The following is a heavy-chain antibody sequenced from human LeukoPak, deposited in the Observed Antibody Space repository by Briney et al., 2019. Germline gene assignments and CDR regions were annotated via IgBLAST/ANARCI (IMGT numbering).Heavy chain of an antibody. CDR1: GGSISSYY. CDR2: IYYSGST. CDR3: ARERARELLWFGELYPPEASWFDP. Sequence: SETLSLTCTVSGGSISSYYWSWIRQPPGKGLEWIGYIYYSGSTNYNPSLKSRVTISVDTSKNQFSLKLSSVTAADTAVYYCARERARELLWFGELYPPEASWFDPWGQGTLVTVSS. V-gene: IGHV4-59*12. J-gene: IGHJ5*02. D-gene: IGHD3-10*01.